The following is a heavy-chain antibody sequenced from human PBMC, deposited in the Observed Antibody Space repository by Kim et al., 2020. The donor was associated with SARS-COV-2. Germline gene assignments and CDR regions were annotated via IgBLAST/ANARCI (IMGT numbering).Heavy chain of an antibody. CDR2: INPDSGDT. D-gene: IGHD1-26*01. CDR1: GYIFTDYY. Sequence: ASVKVSCAPSGYIFTDYYMHWVRQAPGQGLEWMGWINPDSGDTDYAQKFQGRVTMTRDTSISAAYMDLSRLRSDDTAIYYCARVWHSGSYPPLDAFNIWGQGTMVTVSS. V-gene: IGHV1-2*02. J-gene: IGHJ3*02. CDR3: ARVWHSGSYPPLDAFNI.